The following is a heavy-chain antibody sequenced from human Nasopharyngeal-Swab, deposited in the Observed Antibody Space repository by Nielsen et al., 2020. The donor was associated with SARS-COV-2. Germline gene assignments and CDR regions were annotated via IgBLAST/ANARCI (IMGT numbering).Heavy chain of an antibody. CDR3: ARVPEGYGDYGYYYYYMDV. CDR1: GYTFTTYG. CDR2: ISVYNGNT. V-gene: IGHV1-18*01. J-gene: IGHJ6*03. Sequence: ASVKVSCKAFGYTFTTYGISWVRQAPGQGLEWMGWISVYNGNTNYAQKLPGRVHMTPDTSTSTAYMELRRLRSDDTAVYYCARVPEGYGDYGYYYYYMDVWGKGTTVTVSS. D-gene: IGHD4-17*01.